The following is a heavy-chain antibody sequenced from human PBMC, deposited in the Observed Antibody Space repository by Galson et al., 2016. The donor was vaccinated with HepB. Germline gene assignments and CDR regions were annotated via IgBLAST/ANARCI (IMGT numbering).Heavy chain of an antibody. CDR3: ASPKGPYYFDSSGYWAH. CDR2: ISSSGSTI. CDR1: GFTFSTYE. D-gene: IGHD3-22*01. Sequence: SLRLSCAASGFTFSTYEMNWVRQAPGKGLEWVSYISSSGSTIYYADSVKGRFTISRDNAKSSLYRQMNSLRAEDTAVYYCASPKGPYYFDSSGYWAHWGQGTLVTVSS. V-gene: IGHV3-48*03. J-gene: IGHJ4*02.